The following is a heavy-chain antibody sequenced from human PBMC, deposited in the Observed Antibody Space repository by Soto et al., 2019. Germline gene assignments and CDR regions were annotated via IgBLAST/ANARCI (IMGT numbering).Heavy chain of an antibody. CDR2: IAYSGST. Sequence: QLQLQESGPGLVTPSETLALTCTVSGGSISSSSYHWGWIRQPPGGGLEWIGTIAYSGSTYYNPSLMSRVTISEDTYKNQFSLKLSSVTAADTAVYFCARRKNIGGGDFDYWGQGTLVTVSS. CDR1: GGSISSSSYH. V-gene: IGHV4-39*01. CDR3: ARRKNIGGGDFDY. D-gene: IGHD3-16*01. J-gene: IGHJ4*02.